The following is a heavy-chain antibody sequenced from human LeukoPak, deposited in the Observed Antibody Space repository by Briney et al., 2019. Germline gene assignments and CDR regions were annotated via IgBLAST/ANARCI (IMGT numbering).Heavy chain of an antibody. D-gene: IGHD1-26*01. V-gene: IGHV4-59*01. CDR1: GGSISSYY. J-gene: IGHJ4*02. CDR2: VYYSGST. Sequence: PSETLSLTCTVSGGSISSYYWSWIGQPPGKRLEWIGYVYYSGSTDYNPSLKSRVTISVDTSKNQFSLKLSSVTAADTAVYYCARDRRHSGSYSIYDYWGQGTLLTVSS. CDR3: ARDRRHSGSYSIYDY.